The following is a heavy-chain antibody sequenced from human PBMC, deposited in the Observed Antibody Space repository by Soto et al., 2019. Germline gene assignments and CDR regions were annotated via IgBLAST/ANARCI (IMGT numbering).Heavy chain of an antibody. CDR1: GFTFSSYS. CDR3: GRDPTKGVYDFWSVYPPPSWFDP. J-gene: IGHJ5*02. D-gene: IGHD3-3*01. CDR2: ISSSSYI. V-gene: IGHV3-21*01. Sequence: GGSLRLSCAASGFTFSSYSMNWVRQAPGKGLEWVSSISSSSYIYYADSVKGRFTISRDNAKNSLYLQMNSLRAEDTAVYYCGRDPTKGVYDFWSVYPPPSWFDPWGQGTLVTVSS.